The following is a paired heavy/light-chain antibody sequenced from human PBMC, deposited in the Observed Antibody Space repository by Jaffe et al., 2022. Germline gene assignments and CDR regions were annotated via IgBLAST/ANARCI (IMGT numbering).Light chain of an antibody. CDR2: IAS. CDR1: QSINTF. Sequence: DIQMTQSPSSLSASVGDRVTLTCRAGQSINTFLNWYQQKPGKAPKLLIYIASNLQSGVPSRFNGSGSGTDFTLTIGSLQPEDSATYYCQQSYSPPWTFGRGTKVELK. J-gene: IGKJ1*01. V-gene: IGKV1-39*01. CDR3: QQSYSPPWT.
Heavy chain of an antibody. V-gene: IGHV1-18*01. CDR2: ISVYRGDT. J-gene: IGHJ5*02. CDR1: GYIFNDYG. D-gene: IGHD3-10*01. CDR3: ARDPRYGSGSNPNWFDP. Sequence: QVQLVQSGGEVKKPGASVKVSCKASGYIFNDYGISWLRQAPGQGLEWMGWISVYRGDTKYAQKFQGRVTMTTDTSTNTAFMELRSLRSDDTAVYFCARDPRYGSGSNPNWFDPWGQGTLVTVSS.